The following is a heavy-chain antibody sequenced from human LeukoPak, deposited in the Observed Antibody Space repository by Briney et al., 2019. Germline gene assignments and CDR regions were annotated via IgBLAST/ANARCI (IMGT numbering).Heavy chain of an antibody. Sequence: PSQTLSLTCTVSGGSISSGSYYWSWIRQPAGKGLGWIGRIYTSGSTNYNPSLKSRVTISVDTSKNQFSLKLSSVTAADTAVYYCARGAYYDILTDYYNPSPFDHWGQGTLVTVSS. CDR1: GGSISSGSYY. CDR3: ARGAYYDILTDYYNPSPFDH. D-gene: IGHD3-9*01. J-gene: IGHJ4*02. V-gene: IGHV4-61*02. CDR2: IYTSGST.